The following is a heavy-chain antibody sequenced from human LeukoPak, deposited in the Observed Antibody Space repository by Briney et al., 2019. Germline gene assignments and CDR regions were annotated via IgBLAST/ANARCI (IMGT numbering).Heavy chain of an antibody. V-gene: IGHV1-69*10. CDR2: IIPILDVT. CDR1: GGTFSSHA. J-gene: IGHJ5*02. CDR3: ARDRFAEGELLRLGWFDP. Sequence: EASVKVSCKASGGTFSSHAMNWVRQAPGQGLEWMGGIIPILDVTNYAQKFQGRVTITADKSTSTAYMELSSLRSEDTAVYYCARDRFAEGELLRLGWFDPWGQGTLVTVSS. D-gene: IGHD1-26*01.